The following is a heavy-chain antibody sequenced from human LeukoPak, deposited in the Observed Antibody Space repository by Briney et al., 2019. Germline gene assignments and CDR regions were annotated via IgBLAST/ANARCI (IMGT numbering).Heavy chain of an antibody. J-gene: IGHJ6*02. D-gene: IGHD6-19*01. V-gene: IGHV4-61*01. CDR2: IYYSGST. Sequence: SETLSLTCPVSGGSLSSGSYYWRWLRQPPGKGLAWVGYIYYSGSTNYNPSLKSRVTISVDTSKNQFSLKLSSVTAADTAVYFCARQWLAGYYYGMDVWGQGTTVTVSS. CDR1: GGSLSSGSYY. CDR3: ARQWLAGYYYGMDV.